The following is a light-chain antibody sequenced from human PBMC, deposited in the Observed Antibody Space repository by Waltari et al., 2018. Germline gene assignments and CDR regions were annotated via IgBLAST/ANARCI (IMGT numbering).Light chain of an antibody. CDR3: QQYQSTLIT. Sequence: DIVLMHSPDSLHVSLRDRATIHCNSSQNVIYSTRKKNNLAWCHQKPEQPTKLIINCASTRESGVPERCSGKGSSTDFTRTISRLQSEDGAVYYCQQYQSTLITCGQGIRLEIK. V-gene: IGKV4-1*01. J-gene: IGKJ5*01. CDR2: CAS. CDR1: QNVIYSTRKKNN.